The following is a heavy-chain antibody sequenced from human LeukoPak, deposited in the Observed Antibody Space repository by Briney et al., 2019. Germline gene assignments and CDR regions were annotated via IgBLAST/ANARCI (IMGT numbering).Heavy chain of an antibody. Sequence: SETLSLTCAVYGGSFSGYYWSWIRQPPGKGLEWIGEINHSGSTNYNPSLKSRVTISVDTSKNQFSLKLSSVTAEDTAVYYCAREGTGAHYYDSSRCFDYWGQGTLVTVSS. CDR2: INHSGST. CDR1: GGSFSGYY. V-gene: IGHV4-34*01. D-gene: IGHD3-22*01. J-gene: IGHJ4*02. CDR3: AREGTGAHYYDSSRCFDY.